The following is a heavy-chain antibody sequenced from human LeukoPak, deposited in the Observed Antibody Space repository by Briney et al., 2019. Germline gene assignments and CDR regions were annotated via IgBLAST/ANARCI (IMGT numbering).Heavy chain of an antibody. J-gene: IGHJ6*04. CDR2: IIPIFGTA. CDR1: GGTFSSYA. CDR3: ARAVVVVAAPRDYYYYGMDV. V-gene: IGHV1-69*13. Sequence: GASVKVSCKASGGTFSSYAISWVRQAPGLGLEWMGGIIPIFGTANYAQKFQGRVTITADESTSTAYMELSSLRSEDTAVYYCARAVVVVAAPRDYYYYGMDVWGKGTTVTVSS. D-gene: IGHD2-15*01.